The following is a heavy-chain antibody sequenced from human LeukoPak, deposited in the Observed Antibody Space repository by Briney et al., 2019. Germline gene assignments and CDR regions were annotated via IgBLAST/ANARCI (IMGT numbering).Heavy chain of an antibody. J-gene: IGHJ4*02. D-gene: IGHD5-24*01. V-gene: IGHV1-69*05. Sequence: GSSVKVSCKASGGTFSSYAISWVRQAPGQGLEWMGGIIPIFGTANYAQKFQGRVTITTDESTSTAYMELSSLRSEDTAVYYCARASSKEMVTIGFDYWGQGTLVTVSS. CDR2: IIPIFGTA. CDR3: ARASSKEMVTIGFDY. CDR1: GGTFSSYA.